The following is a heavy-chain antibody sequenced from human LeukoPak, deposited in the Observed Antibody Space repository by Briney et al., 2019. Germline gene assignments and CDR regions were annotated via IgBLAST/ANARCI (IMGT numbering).Heavy chain of an antibody. CDR3: ACTTTVTTKLNY. CDR1: GGSISSDNW. J-gene: IGHJ4*02. Sequence: SGTLSLTCAVSGGSISSDNWWSWVRPPPGKGLEWIGEIYHSGSTSYNPSLKSRVTIEVDKSNNQFSLKLSSVTAADTALYYCACTTTVTTKLNYWGQGILVTVSS. D-gene: IGHD4-17*01. V-gene: IGHV4-4*02. CDR2: IYHSGST.